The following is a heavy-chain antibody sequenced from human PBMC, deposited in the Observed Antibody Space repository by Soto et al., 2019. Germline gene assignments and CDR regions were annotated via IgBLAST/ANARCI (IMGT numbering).Heavy chain of an antibody. V-gene: IGHV3-11*01. CDR2: ISGDGGST. CDR1: GFTFRDYY. D-gene: IGHD6-13*01. CDR3: AKLVTIAAAGTVDY. Sequence: GGSLRLSCAASGFTFRDYYMTWIRQAPGKGLEWVSYISGDGGSTSYADSVKGRFTVSRDNARSSLFLQMNSLRAEDTAFYYCAKLVTIAAAGTVDYWGLGTLVTVSS. J-gene: IGHJ4*02.